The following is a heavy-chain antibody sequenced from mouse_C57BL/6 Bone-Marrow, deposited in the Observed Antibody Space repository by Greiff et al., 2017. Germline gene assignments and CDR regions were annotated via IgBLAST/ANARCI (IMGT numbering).Heavy chain of an antibody. CDR1: GFSLSTSGMG. Sequence: QVTLKESGPGILQSSQTLSLTCSFSGFSLSTSGMGVSWIRQPSGKGLEWLAHIYWDDDKRYNPSLKGRLTLSKDTSRNLVFLKITSVDTADTATYYWARSGITTVVGAYWGQGTLVTVSA. V-gene: IGHV8-12*01. D-gene: IGHD1-1*01. J-gene: IGHJ3*01. CDR3: ARSGITTVVGAY. CDR2: IYWDDDK.